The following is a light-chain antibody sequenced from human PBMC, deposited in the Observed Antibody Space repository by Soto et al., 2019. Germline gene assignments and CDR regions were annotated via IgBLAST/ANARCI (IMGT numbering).Light chain of an antibody. CDR3: QHYGSSPLYT. CDR1: QSVYNN. Sequence: EIVMTQSPATLAVSPGETATLSCRASQSVYNNLAWYQQRPGQAPRLLIHGASTRATGVPAKVSGSGSGTEFTLTISRLEPEDFAVYYCQHYGSSPLYTFGQGTRLEIK. J-gene: IGKJ5*01. V-gene: IGKV3-15*01. CDR2: GAS.